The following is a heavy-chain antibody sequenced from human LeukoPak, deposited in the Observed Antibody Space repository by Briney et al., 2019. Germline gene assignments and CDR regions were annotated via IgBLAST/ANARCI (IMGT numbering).Heavy chain of an antibody. V-gene: IGHV4-59*12. CDR1: GGSISSYY. Sequence: SETLSLTCTVSGGSISSYYWSWIRQPPGKGLEWIGYIYYSGSTNYNPSLKSRVTISVDTSKNQFSLKLSSVTAADTAVYYCARVRSDYGDYAEQGGEFDYWGQGTLVTVSS. D-gene: IGHD4-17*01. J-gene: IGHJ4*02. CDR2: IYYSGST. CDR3: ARVRSDYGDYAEQGGEFDY.